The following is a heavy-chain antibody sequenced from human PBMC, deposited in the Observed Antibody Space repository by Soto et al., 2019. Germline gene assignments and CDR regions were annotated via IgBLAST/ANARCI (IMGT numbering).Heavy chain of an antibody. CDR1: GFTFSSCW. CDR2: IKQDGSEK. V-gene: IGHV3-7*04. D-gene: IGHD6-19*01. J-gene: IGHJ4*02. CDR3: AGGTGWLIDY. Sequence: EVQLMESGGGLVQPGGSLRLSCAGSGFTFSSCWMNWVRQAPGKGLEWVANIKQDGSEKYYVDSVKGRFSISRDNAQNSMYLQMNSLRAEDTAVYYCAGGTGWLIDYWGQGTLVTVSS.